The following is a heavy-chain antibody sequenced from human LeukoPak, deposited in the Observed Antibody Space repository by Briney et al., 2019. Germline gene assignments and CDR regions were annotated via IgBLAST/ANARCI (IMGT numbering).Heavy chain of an antibody. CDR2: IRSKANNYAT. CDR1: GFTFSGAA. J-gene: IGHJ4*02. V-gene: IGHV3-73*01. Sequence: GGSLRLSCAASGFTFSGAAIHWVRQASGKGLEWVGRIRSKANNYATAYPGSVKGRFTVSRDDSKNTAYLQMDSLKTEDTAVYYCTYNPYGSGSTPHNYWGQGTLVTVSS. D-gene: IGHD3-10*01. CDR3: TYNPYGSGSTPHNY.